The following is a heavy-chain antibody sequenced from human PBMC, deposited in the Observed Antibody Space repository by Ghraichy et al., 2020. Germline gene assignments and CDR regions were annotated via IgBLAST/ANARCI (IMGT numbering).Heavy chain of an antibody. D-gene: IGHD6-19*01. Sequence: GGSLRLSCAASGLSFSSYDMSWVRQAPGKGLEWVSALIITGDSTYYADSVKGRFTISRDNSKKTLYLQMNSLRAEDTAVYYCATGGTVAGPGFGYWGQGSLVTISS. CDR2: LIITGDST. J-gene: IGHJ4*02. V-gene: IGHV3-23*01. CDR1: GLSFSSYD. CDR3: ATGGTVAGPGFGY.